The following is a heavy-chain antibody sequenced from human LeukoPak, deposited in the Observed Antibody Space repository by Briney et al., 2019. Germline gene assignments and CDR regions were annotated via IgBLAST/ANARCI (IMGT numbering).Heavy chain of an antibody. CDR3: AKDSYGSGSFNV. CDR1: GFTFDDYA. V-gene: IGHV3-9*01. Sequence: PGGSLRLSCAASGFTFDDYATHWVRQAPGKGLEWVSGISWNSGSIGYADSVKGRFTISRDNAKNSLYLQMNSLRAEDTALYYCAKDSYGSGSFNVWGKGTTVTISS. D-gene: IGHD3-10*01. CDR2: ISWNSGSI. J-gene: IGHJ6*04.